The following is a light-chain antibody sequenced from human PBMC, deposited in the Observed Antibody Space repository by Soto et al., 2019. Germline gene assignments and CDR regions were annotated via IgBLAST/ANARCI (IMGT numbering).Light chain of an antibody. CDR3: AAWDDSLNGPA. V-gene: IGLV1-44*01. CDR1: YSNIGIND. J-gene: IGLJ2*01. CDR2: DTS. Sequence: QSVLTQPPSASGTTGQRVTVSCSGTYSNIGINDVHWYRQLSGTAPQILIYDTSQRATGVPDRFSGSRSGTSASLVISGLQTEDEADYHCAAWDDSLNGPAFGGVTKLTVL.